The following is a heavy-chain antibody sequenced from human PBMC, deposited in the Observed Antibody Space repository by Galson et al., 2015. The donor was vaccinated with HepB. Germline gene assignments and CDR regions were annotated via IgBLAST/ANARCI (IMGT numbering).Heavy chain of an antibody. CDR2: IKSKTDGETT. J-gene: IGHJ5*01. CDR3: TTDVYYSTYWSWLDP. Sequence: LRLSCAASGFPFNNAWLTWVRQAPGMGLEWVGRIKSKTDGETTDYAAPVKGRFTISRDDSKNRLYLQMNSLKTEDTAVYYCTTDVYYSTYWSWLDPWGQGTLVTVSS. CDR1: GFPFNNAW. V-gene: IGHV3-15*01. D-gene: IGHD2-8*02.